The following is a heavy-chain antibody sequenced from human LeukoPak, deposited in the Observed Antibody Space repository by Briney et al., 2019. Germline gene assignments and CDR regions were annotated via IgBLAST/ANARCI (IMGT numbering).Heavy chain of an antibody. Sequence: SGGSLRLSCAASGFTFSSYAMSWVRQAPGKGLEWVANIKQDGSEKYYVDSVKGRFTISRDNAKNSLYLQMNSLRAEDTAVYYCARDMWQWLASFDYWGQGTLVTVSS. J-gene: IGHJ4*02. D-gene: IGHD6-19*01. CDR1: GFTFSSYA. CDR3: ARDMWQWLASFDY. V-gene: IGHV3-7*01. CDR2: IKQDGSEK.